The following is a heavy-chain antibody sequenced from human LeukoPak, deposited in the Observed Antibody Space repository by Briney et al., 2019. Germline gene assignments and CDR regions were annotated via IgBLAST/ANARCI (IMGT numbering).Heavy chain of an antibody. V-gene: IGHV1-2*02. CDR2: INPNSGGT. CDR3: ARDYYDSSGSPYGMDV. D-gene: IGHD3-22*01. J-gene: IGHJ6*02. Sequence: EASVKVSCKASGYTFTGHYMHWVRQAPGQGLEWMGWINPNSGGTNYAQKFQGRVTMTRDTSISTAYMELSRLRSDDTAVYYCARDYYDSSGSPYGMDVWGQGTTVTVSS. CDR1: GYTFTGHY.